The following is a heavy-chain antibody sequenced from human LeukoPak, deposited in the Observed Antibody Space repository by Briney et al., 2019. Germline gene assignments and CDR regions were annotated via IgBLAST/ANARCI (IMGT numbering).Heavy chain of an antibody. J-gene: IGHJ3*02. CDR3: AREGLAARRGAFDI. V-gene: IGHV4-59*01. D-gene: IGHD6-6*01. Sequence: ASETLSLTCTVSGGSISSYYWTWIRQPPGKGLEWIGYVYYSGNTNYNPSLRSRVTISIDTSKNQFSLNLKSVTAADTAIYYCAREGLAARRGAFDIWGQGTVVSVSS. CDR1: GGSISSYY. CDR2: VYYSGNT.